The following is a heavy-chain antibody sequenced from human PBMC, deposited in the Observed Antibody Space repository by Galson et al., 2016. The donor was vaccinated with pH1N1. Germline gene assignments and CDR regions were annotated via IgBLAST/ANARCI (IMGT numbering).Heavy chain of an antibody. V-gene: IGHV5-51*01. CDR2: VYPGDSDI. Sequence: QSGAEVKKPGESLKISCKGSGYNFTNYWIGWVRQMPGKGLEWMGIVYPGDSDIKYSPSFRGQVTISADKSISTAYLHWSGLKASDTAMYYCARLDRYCSGGTCFSFWFAPWGQGTLVTVSS. D-gene: IGHD2-15*01. CDR3: ARLDRYCSGGTCFSFWFAP. CDR1: GYNFTNYW. J-gene: IGHJ5*02.